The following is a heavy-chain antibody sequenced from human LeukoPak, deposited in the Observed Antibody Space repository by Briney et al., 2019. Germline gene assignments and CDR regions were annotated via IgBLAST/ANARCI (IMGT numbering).Heavy chain of an antibody. Sequence: PSETLSLTCAVSIDSTRGNYWSWVRQSPGKRLEWIGEVHRSGRTNYMPSLKSRVTISIDNSKDQISLDLASVTAADTAVYYCATEILGAPTPGAYWGQGTLVTVSS. CDR2: VHRSGRT. D-gene: IGHD2-8*02. J-gene: IGHJ4*02. V-gene: IGHV4-4*02. CDR3: ATEILGAPTPGAY. CDR1: IDSTRGNY.